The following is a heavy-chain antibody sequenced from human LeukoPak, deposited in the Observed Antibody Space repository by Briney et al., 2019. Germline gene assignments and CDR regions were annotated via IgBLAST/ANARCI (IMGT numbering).Heavy chain of an antibody. CDR1: GYTFTSYD. CDR3: ASWYYCGSDDAFDI. J-gene: IGHJ3*02. Sequence: ASVKVSCNASGYTFTSYDINRVRQATGQGLEWMGWMNPNSGNTGYAQKFQGRVTMTRNTSISTAYMELSSLRSEDTAVYYCASWYYCGSDDAFDIWGQGTMVTVSS. CDR2: MNPNSGNT. D-gene: IGHD3-10*01. V-gene: IGHV1-8*01.